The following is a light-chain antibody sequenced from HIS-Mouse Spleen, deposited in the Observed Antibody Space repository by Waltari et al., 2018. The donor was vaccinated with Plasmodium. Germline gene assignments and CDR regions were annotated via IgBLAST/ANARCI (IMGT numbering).Light chain of an antibody. Sequence: SYVLPQPPSVPVAPGKTARNNCGGNNVGSKSVHWYQQKPGHPPVLVVYDDSDRPSGLPERFSGSNSGNTATLTISRVEAGDEADYYCQVWDSSSDHVVFGGGTKLTVL. CDR3: QVWDSSSDHVV. CDR2: DDS. CDR1: NVGSKS. J-gene: IGLJ2*01. V-gene: IGLV3-21*03.